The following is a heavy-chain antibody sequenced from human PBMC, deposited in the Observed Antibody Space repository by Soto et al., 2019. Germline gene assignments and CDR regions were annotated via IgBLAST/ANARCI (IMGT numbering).Heavy chain of an antibody. CDR2: VSPSGGTI. D-gene: IGHD3-16*01. CDR3: VKDRRSECWLMGELEH. V-gene: IGHV3-23*01. J-gene: IGHJ4*02. CDR1: GFAFSTYA. Sequence: DVQVLESGGGLVQPGGSLRLSCAASGFAFSTYAMTWVRQAPGKGLEWVAVVSPSGGTIQYADSVKGRVSISRENSNNTLFLQMNSLSVEDTAVYFCVKDRRSECWLMGELEHWGQGTLVTVSS.